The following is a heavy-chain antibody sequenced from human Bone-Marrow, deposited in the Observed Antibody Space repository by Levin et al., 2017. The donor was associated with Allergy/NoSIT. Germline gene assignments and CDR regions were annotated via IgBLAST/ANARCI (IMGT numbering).Heavy chain of an antibody. CDR2: ITSSGGYI. Sequence: AGGSLRLSCVTSGFTFRNYGMNWVRQAPGKGLEWVSSITSSGGYIHYADSVKGRFTISRDNANNSVYLQMNSLRDDDTAVYYCARAEGEDRRGGMDVWGQGTTVTVSS. J-gene: IGHJ6*02. CDR3: ARAEGEDRRGGMDV. V-gene: IGHV3-21*01. CDR1: GFTFRNYG. D-gene: IGHD3-10*01.